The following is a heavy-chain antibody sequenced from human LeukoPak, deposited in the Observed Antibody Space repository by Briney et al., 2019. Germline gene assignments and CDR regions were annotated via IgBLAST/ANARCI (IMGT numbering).Heavy chain of an antibody. CDR3: VQDHGRFTIFYETVDYLPDS. J-gene: IGHJ4*02. CDR1: PVTLSLHG. Sequence: GGSLRLSCAASPVTLSLHGMLRVGQAPGPGLESLAVISYDGSDKWYVDSVAGRITIYRDNAKNTLYLKMNSLRTVDLAVYYCVQDHGRFTIFYETVDYLPDSWGQGTLFTVSS. CDR2: ISYDGSDK. D-gene: IGHD3-3*01. V-gene: IGHV3-30*18.